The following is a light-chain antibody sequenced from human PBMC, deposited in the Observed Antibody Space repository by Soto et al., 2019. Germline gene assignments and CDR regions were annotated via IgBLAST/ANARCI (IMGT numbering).Light chain of an antibody. V-gene: IGLV2-23*03. J-gene: IGLJ2*01. CDR2: EGS. CDR1: TSDVRKSDF. Sequence: QSALTQPASVSGCPGQSITISCTGNTSDVRKSDFVSWYKQHPGKAPQLIIYEGSKRPSGVPARFLVSKSANTASLTISGLQAGDEADYYCCSYAGSGTFIFGGGTKVTVL. CDR3: CSYAGSGTFI.